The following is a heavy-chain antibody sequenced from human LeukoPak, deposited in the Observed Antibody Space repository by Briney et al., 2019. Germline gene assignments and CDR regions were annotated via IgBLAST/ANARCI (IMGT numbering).Heavy chain of an antibody. J-gene: IGHJ3*02. CDR2: MNPNSGNT. Sequence: ASVKVSCKASGYTFTSYDINWVRQATGQGLEWMGWMNPNSGNTGHAQKFQGRVTMTRNTSISTAYMELSSLRSEDTAVYYCAKVPFGSAFDIWGQGTMVTVSS. CDR3: AKVPFGSAFDI. CDR1: GYTFTSYD. D-gene: IGHD3-10*01. V-gene: IGHV1-8*01.